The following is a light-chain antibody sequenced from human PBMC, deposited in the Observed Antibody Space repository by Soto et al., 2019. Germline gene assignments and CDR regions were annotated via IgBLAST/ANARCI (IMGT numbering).Light chain of an antibody. CDR1: QSVSSN. CDR3: QQYSNWPST. Sequence: EIVMTQSPATLSVSPGERATLSCRASQSVSSNLAWYQQKPGQAPRLLIYGASTRATGIPARFSGSGSGTEFTLTISSLQSEDFVVYFCQQYSNWPSTFGQGTKLEIK. V-gene: IGKV3-15*01. CDR2: GAS. J-gene: IGKJ2*01.